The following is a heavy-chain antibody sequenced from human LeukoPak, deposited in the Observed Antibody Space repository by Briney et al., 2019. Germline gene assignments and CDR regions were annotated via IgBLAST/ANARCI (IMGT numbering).Heavy chain of an antibody. Sequence: GGSLRLSCAASGFTVSSNYMSWVRQAPGKGLEWVSVIYSGGSTYYADSVKGRFTISRDNSKNTLYLQMNSLRAEDTAVYYCATGTYFYGSGSYEFSSWGQGTLVTVSS. CDR3: ATGTYFYGSGSYEFSS. D-gene: IGHD3-10*01. CDR2: IYSGGST. CDR1: GFTVSSNY. V-gene: IGHV3-53*01. J-gene: IGHJ4*02.